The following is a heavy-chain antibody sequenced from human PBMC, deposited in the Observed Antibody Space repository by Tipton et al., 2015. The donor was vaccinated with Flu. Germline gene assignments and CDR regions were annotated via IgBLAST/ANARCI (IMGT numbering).Heavy chain of an antibody. J-gene: IGHJ4*02. CDR3: ARDLAPYSSGWYVPLAWGFDY. V-gene: IGHV4-38-2*02. CDR1: GYSISSGYY. Sequence: LRLSCTVSGYSISSGYYWGWIRQPPGKGLEWIGSIYHSGSTYYNPSLKSRGTISVDTSKNQFSLKLSSVTAADTAVYYCARDLAPYSSGWYVPLAWGFDYWGQGTLVTVSS. D-gene: IGHD6-19*01. CDR2: IYHSGST.